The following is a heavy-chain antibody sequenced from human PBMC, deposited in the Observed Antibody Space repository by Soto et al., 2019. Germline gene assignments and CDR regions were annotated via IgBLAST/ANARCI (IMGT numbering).Heavy chain of an antibody. D-gene: IGHD1-26*01. CDR3: VRVGVGIGNHFDS. CDR2: IHYSGRT. V-gene: IGHV4-59*12. CDR1: NGSISGFY. J-gene: IGHJ4*02. Sequence: SETLSLTCIVSNGSISGFYWTWMRQPPGKILEWIGYIHYSGRTDYNPSLTSRATMSVDTSKNQFSLNLKSITAADAAVYYCVRVGVGIGNHFDSWGRGTLVTVSS.